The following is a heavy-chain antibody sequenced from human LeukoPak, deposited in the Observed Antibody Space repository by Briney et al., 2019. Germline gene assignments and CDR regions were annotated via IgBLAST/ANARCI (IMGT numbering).Heavy chain of an antibody. Sequence: GASVKVSCKPSGYTFSGFNIHWVRQAPGQGLEWMAWINPQSGATNYAQKFQGRVTMTRDMSNYTVYMEVTSLRSDDTAVYYCARGGDVSGPYFAYWGQGTLVTVSS. J-gene: IGHJ4*02. D-gene: IGHD2-15*01. V-gene: IGHV1-2*02. CDR2: INPQSGAT. CDR1: GYTFSGFN. CDR3: ARGGDVSGPYFAY.